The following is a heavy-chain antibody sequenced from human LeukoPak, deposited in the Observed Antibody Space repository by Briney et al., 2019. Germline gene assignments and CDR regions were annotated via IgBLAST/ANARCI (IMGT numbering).Heavy chain of an antibody. CDR2: INPNSGGT. V-gene: IGHV1-2*02. D-gene: IGHD3-9*01. J-gene: IGHJ6*03. Sequence: ASVRVSCKASGYTFTGYYMHWVRQAPGQGLEWMGWINPNSGGTNYAQKFQGRVTMTRDTSISTAYMELSRLRSDDTAVYYCARADYDILTGYYPYYYYYMDVWGKGTTVTISS. CDR3: ARADYDILTGYYPYYYYYMDV. CDR1: GYTFTGYY.